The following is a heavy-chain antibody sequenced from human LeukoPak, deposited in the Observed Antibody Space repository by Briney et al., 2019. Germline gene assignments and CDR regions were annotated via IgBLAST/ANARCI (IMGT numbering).Heavy chain of an antibody. V-gene: IGHV1-2*02. D-gene: IGHD2-15*01. Sequence: GASVKVSCKASGYTFTGYYVHWVRQAPGQGIEWMGWINPNSGGTNYAQTFQGRVTMTRDTSLSTAYLELSRLRSDDTAVYYCAKEGGYCSSGTCYPWWFDPWGQGTLVTVSS. CDR2: INPNSGGT. CDR1: GYTFTGYY. CDR3: AKEGGYCSSGTCYPWWFDP. J-gene: IGHJ5*02.